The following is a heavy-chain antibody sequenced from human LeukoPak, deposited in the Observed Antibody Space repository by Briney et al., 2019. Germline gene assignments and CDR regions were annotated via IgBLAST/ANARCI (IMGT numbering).Heavy chain of an antibody. Sequence: SETLSLTCTVSAGSLNSNFYYWGWIRQPPGKELEWIVSTRYRGNTSYNPSLKSRVTISVDTSKNQFSLKLSSVTAADTAVYYCARQAETRGYWGQGTLVTVSS. V-gene: IGHV4-39*01. CDR1: AGSLNSNFYY. J-gene: IGHJ4*02. CDR3: ARQAETRGY. CDR2: TRYRGNT. D-gene: IGHD4-17*01.